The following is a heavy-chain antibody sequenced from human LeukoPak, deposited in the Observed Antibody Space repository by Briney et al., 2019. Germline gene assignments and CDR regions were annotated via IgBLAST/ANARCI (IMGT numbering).Heavy chain of an antibody. CDR3: AKAGEVVGATWYFDY. V-gene: IGHV3-23*01. CDR2: ISGSGGST. Sequence: QAGGSLKLSCAASGFTFSSYAMSWVRQAPGKGLEWVSAISGSGGSTYYADSVKGRFTISRDNSKNTLYLQMNSLRAEDTAVYYCAKAGEVVGATWYFDYWGQGTLVTVSS. CDR1: GFTFSSYA. D-gene: IGHD1-26*01. J-gene: IGHJ4*02.